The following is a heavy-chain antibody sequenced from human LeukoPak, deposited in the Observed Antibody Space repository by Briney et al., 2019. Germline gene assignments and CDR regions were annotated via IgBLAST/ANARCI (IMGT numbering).Heavy chain of an antibody. Sequence: GGSLRLSCAASGFTLSSYAMSWVRQAPGKGLEWVSAISGSGGSTYYADSVKGRFTISRDNSKNTLYLQMYSLRAEDTAVYYCAKGPKPKVAFFDYWGQGTLVTVSS. CDR2: ISGSGGST. CDR3: AKGPKPKVAFFDY. CDR1: GFTLSSYA. V-gene: IGHV3-23*01. J-gene: IGHJ4*02. D-gene: IGHD5-12*01.